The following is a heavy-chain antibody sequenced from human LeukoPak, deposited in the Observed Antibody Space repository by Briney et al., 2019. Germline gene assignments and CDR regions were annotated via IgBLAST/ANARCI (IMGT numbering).Heavy chain of an antibody. CDR1: GFTFSSYW. V-gene: IGHV3-7*04. CDR3: ARASYSPNWFDP. CDR2: IKQDGSQI. J-gene: IGHJ5*02. D-gene: IGHD4-11*01. Sequence: GGSLRLSCAASGFTFSSYWMNWVRQAPGKGLEWVANIKQDGSQINYVDSVKGRFTISRDNARNSLYLQMNSLRAEDTAVYYCARASYSPNWFDPWGQGTLVTVSS.